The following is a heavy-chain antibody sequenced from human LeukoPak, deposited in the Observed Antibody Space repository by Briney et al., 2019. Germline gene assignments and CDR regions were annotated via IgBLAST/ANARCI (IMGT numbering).Heavy chain of an antibody. D-gene: IGHD2-21*02. J-gene: IGHJ5*02. CDR1: GGSISSYY. Sequence: PSETLSLTCTVSGGSISSYYWSWIRQPPGKGLEWIGYIYYSVSTNYNPSLKSRVTISVDTSKNQFSLKLSSVTAADTAVYYCARQAAYCGGDCYWVYNWFDPWGQGTLVTVSS. CDR2: IYYSVST. CDR3: ARQAAYCGGDCYWVYNWFDP. V-gene: IGHV4-59*08.